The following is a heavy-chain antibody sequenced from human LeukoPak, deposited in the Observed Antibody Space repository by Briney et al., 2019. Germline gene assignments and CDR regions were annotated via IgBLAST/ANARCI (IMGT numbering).Heavy chain of an antibody. CDR1: GVSISSYY. J-gene: IGHJ4*02. Sequence: PSETLSLTCSVSGVSISSYYWSWIRQPAGKGREWIGRIYTTGDTDYNPSLKSRVTMSVDTSKNQFSLNLSSVTAADTAVYYCARDARGWSGFDYWGQGTLVTVSS. V-gene: IGHV4-4*07. CDR3: ARDARGWSGFDY. D-gene: IGHD3-3*01. CDR2: IYTTGDT.